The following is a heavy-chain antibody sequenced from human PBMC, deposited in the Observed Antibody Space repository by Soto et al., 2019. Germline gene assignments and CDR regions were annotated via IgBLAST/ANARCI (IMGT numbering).Heavy chain of an antibody. D-gene: IGHD3-10*01. CDR2: VNPISGNT. V-gene: IGHV1-8*01. Sequence: QEQLEQSGAEVKKPGASVKVSCKASGYTFTKYDFNWVRQATGQGLEWMGWVNPISGNTETAQNFQGRVSLTMNTSTSTAFMELSSLRSGDTAVYYCATSRINMIRGVFYYGLDVWGHGTTLTV. CDR1: GYTFTKYD. J-gene: IGHJ6*02. CDR3: ATSRINMIRGVFYYGLDV.